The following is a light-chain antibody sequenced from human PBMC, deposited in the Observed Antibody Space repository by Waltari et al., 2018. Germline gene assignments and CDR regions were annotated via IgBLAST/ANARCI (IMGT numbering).Light chain of an antibody. V-gene: IGKV1-5*03. CDR3: QQYSSYFRT. CDR2: PAF. CDR1: QSISSW. Sequence: DIQMTQSPSNLSASVGDRVTITCRASQSISSWLAWYQQKPGKAPKLLIDPAFSSLDGVPSRFSGSGSGTEFTLTISSLQPDDFATYYCQQYSSYFRTFGQGTKVEIK. J-gene: IGKJ1*01.